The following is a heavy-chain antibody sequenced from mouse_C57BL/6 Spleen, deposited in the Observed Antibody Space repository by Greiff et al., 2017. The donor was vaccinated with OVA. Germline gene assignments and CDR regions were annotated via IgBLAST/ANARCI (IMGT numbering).Heavy chain of an antibody. D-gene: IGHD2-2*01. Sequence: VKLMESGAELARPGASVKLSCKASGYTFTSYGISWVKQRTGQGLEWIGEIYPRSGNTYYNEKFKGKATLTADKSSSTAYMELRSLTSEDSAVYFCARRDGYDAYFDYWGQGTTLTVSS. CDR3: ARRDGYDAYFDY. V-gene: IGHV1-81*01. J-gene: IGHJ2*01. CDR1: GYTFTSYG. CDR2: IYPRSGNT.